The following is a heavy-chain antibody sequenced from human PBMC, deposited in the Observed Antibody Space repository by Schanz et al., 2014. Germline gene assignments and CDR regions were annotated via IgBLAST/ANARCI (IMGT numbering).Heavy chain of an antibody. CDR2: INSVGSNT. Sequence: EVHLLESGGGLVQPGGSLRLSCAASGFSFGTYAMSWVRQAPGKGLLWVARINSVGSNTDYADSVTGRFTISRDNAKNTLYLQMNTLRAEDTAVYYCARKMKLGVYGGKGHDSLDIWGQGTMVTVSS. CDR3: ARKMKLGVYGGKGHDSLDI. CDR1: GFSFGTYA. V-gene: IGHV3-74*02. J-gene: IGHJ3*02. D-gene: IGHD4-17*01.